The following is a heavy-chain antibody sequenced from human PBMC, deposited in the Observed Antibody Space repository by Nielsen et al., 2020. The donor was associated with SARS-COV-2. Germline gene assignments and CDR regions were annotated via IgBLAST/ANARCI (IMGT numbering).Heavy chain of an antibody. J-gene: IGHJ4*02. D-gene: IGHD4-11*01. CDR1: GYSSSNSW. Sequence: GGSLRLSCKASGYSSSNSWITWMRQTPGKGLEWIGRIDPRDSYTNYSPSFKGHVTMSVDRSRSTAYLQWNSLEASDTATIYCATHWPSNSYSDSWGQGTRVTVSS. CDR3: ATHWPSNSYSDS. V-gene: IGHV5-10-1*01. CDR2: IDPRDSYT.